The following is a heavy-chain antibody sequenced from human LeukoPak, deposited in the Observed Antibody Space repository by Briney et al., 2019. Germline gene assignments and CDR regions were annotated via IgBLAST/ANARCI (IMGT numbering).Heavy chain of an antibody. D-gene: IGHD6-13*01. CDR2: ISGSGGTT. J-gene: IGHJ4*02. CDR1: GFTFSSYA. V-gene: IGHV3-23*01. CDR3: AKESQQLARPYYFDY. Sequence: GGSLRLSCAASGFTFSSYAMSWVRQAPGKGLEWVSAISGSGGTTYYADSVKGRFTISRDNSKNTPYLQMNSLRAEDTAVYYCAKESQQLARPYYFDYWRQGTLVTASS.